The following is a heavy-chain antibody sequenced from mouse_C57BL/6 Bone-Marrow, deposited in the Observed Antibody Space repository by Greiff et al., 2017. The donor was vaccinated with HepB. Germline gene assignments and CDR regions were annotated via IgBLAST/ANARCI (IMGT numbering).Heavy chain of an antibody. CDR1: GYAFSSSW. CDR3: ARASLRPHWYFDV. Sequence: QVQLQQSGPELVKPGASVKISCKASGYAFSSSWMNWVKQRPGKGLEWIGRIYPGDGDTNYNGKFKGKATLTADKSSSTAYMQLSSLTSEDSAVYFCARASLRPHWYFDVWGTGTTVTVSS. V-gene: IGHV1-82*01. J-gene: IGHJ1*03. D-gene: IGHD1-2*01. CDR2: IYPGDGDT.